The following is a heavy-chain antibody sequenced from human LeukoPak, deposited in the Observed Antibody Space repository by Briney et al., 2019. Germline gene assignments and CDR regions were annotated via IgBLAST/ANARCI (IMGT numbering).Heavy chain of an antibody. Sequence: TSETLSLTCTVSGGSISSSSYYWGWIRQPPGKGLEWIGSIYYSGSTYYNPSLKSRVTTSVDTSKNQFSLKLSSVTAADTAVYYCLSYYYDSSGYYYFDYWGQGTLVTVSS. CDR2: IYYSGST. CDR3: LSYYYDSSGYYYFDY. D-gene: IGHD3-22*01. V-gene: IGHV4-39*01. CDR1: GGSISSSSYY. J-gene: IGHJ4*02.